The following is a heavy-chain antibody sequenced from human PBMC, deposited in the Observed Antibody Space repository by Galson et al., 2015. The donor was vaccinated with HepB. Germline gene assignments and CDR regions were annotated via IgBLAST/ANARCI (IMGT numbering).Heavy chain of an antibody. V-gene: IGHV3-30*18. CDR1: GFTFSNFA. CDR2: ISYDGSNK. J-gene: IGHJ4*02. Sequence: SLRLSCAASGFTFSNFAMHWVRQTPGKGLEWVAIISYDGSNKYYADSVKGRFTISRDNSKNTLFLQISSLRADDTAAYYCAKGYHWGQGTLVTVSS. D-gene: IGHD1-14*01. CDR3: AKGYH.